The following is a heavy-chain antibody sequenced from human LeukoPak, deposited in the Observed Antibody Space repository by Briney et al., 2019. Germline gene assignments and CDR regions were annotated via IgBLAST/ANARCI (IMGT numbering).Heavy chain of an antibody. CDR3: ARESSESLDI. CDR1: GFTFTSHS. V-gene: IGHV3-21*01. Sequence: PGGSLRLSCAASGFTFTSHSMNWVRQAPGKGLEWVSSIGSRSTSIYYADSVKGRFTISRDNAKNSLYLQMNSLRAEDTAVYYCARESSESLDIWGQGTVVTVSS. D-gene: IGHD6-25*01. CDR2: IGSRSTSI. J-gene: IGHJ3*02.